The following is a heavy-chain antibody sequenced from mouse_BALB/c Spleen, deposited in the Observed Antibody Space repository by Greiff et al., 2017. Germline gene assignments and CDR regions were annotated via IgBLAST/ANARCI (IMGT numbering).Heavy chain of an antibody. CDR1: GYSITSDYA. Sequence: EVKLQQSGPGLVKPSQSLSLTCTVTGYSITSDYAWNWIRQFPGNKLEWMGYISYSGSTSYNPSLKSRISITRDTSKNQFFLQLNSVTTEDTATYYCARWAIYYDYDVTYWGQGTLVTVSA. D-gene: IGHD2-4*01. J-gene: IGHJ3*01. V-gene: IGHV3-2*02. CDR3: ARWAIYYDYDVTY. CDR2: ISYSGST.